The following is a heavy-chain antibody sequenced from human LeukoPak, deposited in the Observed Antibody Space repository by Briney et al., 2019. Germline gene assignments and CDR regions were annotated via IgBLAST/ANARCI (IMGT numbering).Heavy chain of an antibody. J-gene: IGHJ4*02. V-gene: IGHV3-21*01. D-gene: IGHD2-15*01. Sequence: SGRSLRLSCAASGFTFSSYSMNWVRLAPGKGLEWVSSISSSSSYIYYADSVQGPFTSSRDNAKNSLYLQMNSLRAEDTAVYYCARAGSGRAPFGYWGQGTLVTVSS. CDR2: ISSSSSYI. CDR3: ARAGSGRAPFGY. CDR1: GFTFSSYS.